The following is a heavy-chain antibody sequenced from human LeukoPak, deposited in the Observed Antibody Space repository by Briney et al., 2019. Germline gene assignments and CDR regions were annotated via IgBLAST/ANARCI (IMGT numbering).Heavy chain of an antibody. Sequence: SETLSLTCTVSGGSISSYYWSWIRQPPGKGLEWIGYIYYSGSTNYNPSLKSRVTISVDTSKNQFSLKLSSVTAADTAVYYCARERLFFPYYDSSGYSTHWYFDLWGRGTLVTVSS. D-gene: IGHD3-22*01. CDR2: IYYSGST. V-gene: IGHV4-59*01. J-gene: IGHJ2*01. CDR1: GGSISSYY. CDR3: ARERLFFPYYDSSGYSTHWYFDL.